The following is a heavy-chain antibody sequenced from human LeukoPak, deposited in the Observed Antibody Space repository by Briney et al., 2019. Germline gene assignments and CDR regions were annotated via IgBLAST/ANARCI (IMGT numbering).Heavy chain of an antibody. V-gene: IGHV4-39*01. J-gene: IGHJ4*02. CDR3: ARVVGATFIDY. D-gene: IGHD1-26*01. CDR1: GGSISSSSYY. Sequence: SSETLSLTCTVSGGSISSSSYYWGWIRQPPGKGLEWIGSIYYSGSTYYNPSLKSRVTISVDTSKNQFSLKLSSVTAADTAVYYCARVVGATFIDYWGQGTLVTVSS. CDR2: IYYSGST.